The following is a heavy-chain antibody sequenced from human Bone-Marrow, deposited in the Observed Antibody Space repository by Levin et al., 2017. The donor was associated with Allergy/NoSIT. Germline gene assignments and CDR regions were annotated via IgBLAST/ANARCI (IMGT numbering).Heavy chain of an antibody. CDR2: INPSGGST. D-gene: IGHD3-9*01. J-gene: IGHJ6*02. V-gene: IGHV1-46*01. CDR3: ARDQVLTGYYFGSVPHYYYYGMDV. Sequence: ASVKVSCKASGYTFTSYYMHWVRQAPGQGLEWMGIINPSGGSTSYAQKFQGRVTMTRDTSTSTVYMELSSLRSEDTAVYYCARDQVLTGYYFGSVPHYYYYGMDVWGQGTTVTVSS. CDR1: GYTFTSYY.